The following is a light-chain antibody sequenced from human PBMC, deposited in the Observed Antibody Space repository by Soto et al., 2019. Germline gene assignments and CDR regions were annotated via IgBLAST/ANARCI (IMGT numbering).Light chain of an antibody. V-gene: IGKV3-15*01. CDR2: GAS. J-gene: IGKJ1*01. CDR3: QQYNNWPRT. CDR1: QSVSSN. Sequence: EIFMTQSPTSLTVSLREIPTLCCRASQSVSSNLAWYQQKPGQAPRLLIYGASPRATGIPARFSGSGSGTEFTLTISSLQSEDFAVYYCQQYNNWPRTFGQGTKVDIK.